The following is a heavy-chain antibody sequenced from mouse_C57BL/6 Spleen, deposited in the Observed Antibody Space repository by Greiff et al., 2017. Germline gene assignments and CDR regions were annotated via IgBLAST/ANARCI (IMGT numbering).Heavy chain of an antibody. CDR1: GFTFTDYY. D-gene: IGHD4-1*01. CDR2: IRNKANGYTT. CDR3: ARYIWDLYYFDY. V-gene: IGHV7-3*01. Sequence: EVMLVESGGGLVQPGGSLSLSCAASGFTFTDYYMSWVRQPPGKALEWLGFIRNKANGYTTEYSASVKGRFTISRDNSQSILYLQMNDLRAEDSATYYCARYIWDLYYFDYWGQGTTLTVSP. J-gene: IGHJ2*01.